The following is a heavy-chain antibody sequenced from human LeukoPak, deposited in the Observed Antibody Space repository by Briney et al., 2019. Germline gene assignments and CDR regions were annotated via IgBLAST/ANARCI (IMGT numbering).Heavy chain of an antibody. CDR2: VSAYNDNT. D-gene: IGHD2-2*01. Sequence: ASVKVSCEASGYTFTSYGLSWVRQAPGQGLERIGWVSAYNDNTNYAQKFQGRVTMTTDTSTSTAYMELRSLRSDYTAVYYCARGDCSFTSWFDYWGQGTLVIVSS. J-gene: IGHJ5*01. CDR3: ARGDCSFTSWFDY. V-gene: IGHV1-18*01. CDR1: GYTFTSYG.